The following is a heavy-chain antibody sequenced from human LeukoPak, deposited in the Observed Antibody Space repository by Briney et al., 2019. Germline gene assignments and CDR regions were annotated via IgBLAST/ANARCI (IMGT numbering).Heavy chain of an antibody. CDR1: GFTFSSYA. J-gene: IGHJ4*02. D-gene: IGHD1-26*01. CDR2: IWYDGTNK. CDR3: ARRSRNSGTFYFDY. Sequence: GGSLRLSCAASGFTFSSYAMSWVRQAPGKGLEWVTLIWYDGTNKYYADSVKARFTISRDNSKNTVDLQMNSLRAEDTAVYYCARRSRNSGTFYFDYWGQGILVTVSS. V-gene: IGHV3-33*08.